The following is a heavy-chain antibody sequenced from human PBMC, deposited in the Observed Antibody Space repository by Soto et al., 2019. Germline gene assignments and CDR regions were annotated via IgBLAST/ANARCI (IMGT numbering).Heavy chain of an antibody. Sequence: GGSLRLSCAASGFTFSSYAMSWVRQAPGKGLEWVSAISGSGGSTYYADSVKGRFTISRDNSKNTLYLQMNSLRAEDTDVYYWATGVILDGYCRPPDFYFDYWGQGTLVTVSS. J-gene: IGHJ4*02. CDR3: ATGVILDGYCRPPDFYFDY. CDR1: GFTFSSYA. V-gene: IGHV3-23*01. D-gene: IGHD4-17*01. CDR2: ISGSGGST.